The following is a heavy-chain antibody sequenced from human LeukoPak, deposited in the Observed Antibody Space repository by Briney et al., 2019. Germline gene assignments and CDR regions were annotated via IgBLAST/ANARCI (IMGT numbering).Heavy chain of an antibody. CDR1: GFTFDDYD. J-gene: IGHJ6*03. Sequence: PGGSLRLSCAASGFTFDDYDMSWVRQAPGKGLEWVSGINWNGGSTGYADSVKGRFTISRDNAKNSLYLQMNSLRAEDTALYYCARDTPVLRYFDWFRYYYMDVWGKGTTVTVSS. D-gene: IGHD3-9*01. CDR2: INWNGGST. V-gene: IGHV3-20*04. CDR3: ARDTPVLRYFDWFRYYYMDV.